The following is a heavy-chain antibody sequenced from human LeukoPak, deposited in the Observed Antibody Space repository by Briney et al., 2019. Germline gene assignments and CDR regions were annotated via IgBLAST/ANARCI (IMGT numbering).Heavy chain of an antibody. CDR1: GYTFTGYY. Sequence: ASVKVSCKASGYTFTGYYMHWVRQAPGQGLEWMGWINPNSGGTNYAQKFQGRVTMTRDTSISTAYMELSRLRSDDTAVYYCARFDYDSSGYYDYWGQGTLVTVSP. CDR2: INPNSGGT. D-gene: IGHD3-22*01. V-gene: IGHV1-2*02. J-gene: IGHJ4*02. CDR3: ARFDYDSSGYYDY.